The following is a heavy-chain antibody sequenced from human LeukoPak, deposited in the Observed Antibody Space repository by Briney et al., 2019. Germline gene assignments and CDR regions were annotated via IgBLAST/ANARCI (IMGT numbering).Heavy chain of an antibody. CDR1: GFTFSSHA. V-gene: IGHV3-23*01. D-gene: IGHD1-26*01. Sequence: LPGGSLRLSCIASGFTFSSHAMSWVRQAPGKGLEWVSGISSSGGSTYYADSVKGRFSISRDNSKNTLYLQMKSLRAEDSAVYHCAKEPYSGSQLLDYWGQGTQVTVSS. CDR3: AKEPYSGSQLLDY. CDR2: ISSSGGST. J-gene: IGHJ4*02.